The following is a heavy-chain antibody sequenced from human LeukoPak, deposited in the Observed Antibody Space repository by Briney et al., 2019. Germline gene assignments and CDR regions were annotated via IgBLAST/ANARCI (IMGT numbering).Heavy chain of an antibody. D-gene: IGHD3-10*01. V-gene: IGHV3-21*01. CDR2: ISTSSSYI. CDR3: ASGAGSLLSP. Sequence: GGSLRLSCAASGFTFSSYSMNWVRQAPGKGLEWVSSISTSSSYIYYADSVKGRFTVSRDNAKNSLYLQMNSLIVEDTAVYYCASGAGSLLSPWGQGTLVTVSS. CDR1: GFTFSSYS. J-gene: IGHJ5*02.